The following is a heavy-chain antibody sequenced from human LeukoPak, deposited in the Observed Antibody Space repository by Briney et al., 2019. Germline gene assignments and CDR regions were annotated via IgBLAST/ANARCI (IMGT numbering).Heavy chain of an antibody. J-gene: IGHJ4*02. CDR1: GGSVSSGTYY. CDR3: ARSRGPNILTGYYMPYYFDY. CDR2: IYYSGST. D-gene: IGHD3-9*01. Sequence: TSEPLSLTCTVSGGSVSSGTYYWSWIRQPPGKGLEWIGYIYYSGSTNYNPSLKSRVTISVDTSKNQFSLKLTSVTAADTAVYYCARSRGPNILTGYYMPYYFDYWGQGTLVTVSS. V-gene: IGHV4-61*01.